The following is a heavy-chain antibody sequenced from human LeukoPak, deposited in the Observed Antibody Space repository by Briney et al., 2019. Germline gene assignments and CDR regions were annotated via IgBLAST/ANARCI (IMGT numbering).Heavy chain of an antibody. J-gene: IGHJ4*02. CDR3: ARDLSEITFGGVIDY. Sequence: SENLSLTCTVSGGSISSSSYYWGWIRQPPGKGLEWIGSIYYSGSTYYNPSLKSRVTISVDTSKNQFSLKLSSVTAADTAVYYCARDLSEITFGGVIDYWGQGTLVTVSS. D-gene: IGHD3-16*02. CDR2: IYYSGST. V-gene: IGHV4-39*07. CDR1: GGSISSSSYY.